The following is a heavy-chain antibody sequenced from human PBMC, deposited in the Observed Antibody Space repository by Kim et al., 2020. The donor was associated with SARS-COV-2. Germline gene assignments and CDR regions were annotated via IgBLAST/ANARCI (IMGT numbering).Heavy chain of an antibody. CDR3: AKSHADMVREVMYGLDV. Sequence: SVKVSCKASGGTFTSFGFSWVRQAPGPVLYFPFFFSPIFCTTQYAQKFQGRVTFTADETTRTVYMEFNSLRSEDTAVYYCAKSHADMVREVMYGLDVWGQGTTVTVSS. V-gene: IGHV1-69*13. D-gene: IGHD3-10*01. J-gene: IGHJ6*02. CDR1: GGTFTSFG. CDR2: FSPIFCTT.